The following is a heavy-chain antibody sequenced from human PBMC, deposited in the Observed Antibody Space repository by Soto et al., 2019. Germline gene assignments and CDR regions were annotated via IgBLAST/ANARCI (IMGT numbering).Heavy chain of an antibody. V-gene: IGHV4-59*01. J-gene: IGHJ5*02. D-gene: IGHD6-13*01. Sequence: QVQLQESGPGLVKPSETLSRTCTVSGGSISSYYWSWIRQPPGKGLEWIGYIYYSGSTNYNPSLKSRVTISVDTSKNQFSLKLSSVTAADTAVYYCASWGMLAAAGPWFDPWGQGTLVTVSS. CDR2: IYYSGST. CDR3: ASWGMLAAAGPWFDP. CDR1: GGSISSYY.